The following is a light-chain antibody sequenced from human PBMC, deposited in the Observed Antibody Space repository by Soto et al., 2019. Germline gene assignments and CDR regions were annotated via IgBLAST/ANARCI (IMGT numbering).Light chain of an antibody. V-gene: IGLV2-14*03. CDR1: NKVVGTYKY. CDR2: DVS. Sequence: VLTQAASGYGVPRRGITISCTGNNKVVGTYKYVSWYQQHPGKAPKLMIYDVSNRPSGVSNRFSGSKSGNTASLTISGLQAEDEADYYCNSYTTSSTLVFGTGTKVTVL. J-gene: IGLJ1*01. CDR3: NSYTTSSTLV.